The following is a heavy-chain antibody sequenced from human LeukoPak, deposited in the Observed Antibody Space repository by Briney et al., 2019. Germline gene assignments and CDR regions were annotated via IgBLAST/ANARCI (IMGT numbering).Heavy chain of an antibody. CDR2: IYYSGST. D-gene: IGHD2-15*01. V-gene: IGHV4-59*01. Sequence: PSETLSLTCTVSGGSISSYYWSWLRQPPGKGLEWIGYIYYSGSTNYNPSLKSRVTISVDTSKNQFSLKLSSVTAAGTAVYYCARGVCSGGSCYLSLNYWGQGTLVTVSS. CDR3: ARGVCSGGSCYLSLNY. CDR1: GGSISSYY. J-gene: IGHJ4*02.